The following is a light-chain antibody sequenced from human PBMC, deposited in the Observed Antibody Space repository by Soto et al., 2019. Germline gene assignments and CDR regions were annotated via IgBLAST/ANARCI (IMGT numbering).Light chain of an antibody. CDR1: SSNIGSNI. CDR2: SND. Sequence: QSVLTQPPSASGTPGQRVYISCSGSSSNIGSNIVNWYQQLPGTAPKLLIHSNDQRPSGVPDRFSGSKSGTSASLAISGLQSEDEAEYYCAAWDDRLNGPVFGGGTQLTVL. V-gene: IGLV1-44*01. CDR3: AAWDDRLNGPV. J-gene: IGLJ3*02.